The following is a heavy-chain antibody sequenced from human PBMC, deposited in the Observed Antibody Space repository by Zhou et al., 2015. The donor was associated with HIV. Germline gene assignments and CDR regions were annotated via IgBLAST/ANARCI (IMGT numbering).Heavy chain of an antibody. CDR1: GYAFTSYG. J-gene: IGHJ4*02. Sequence: QVQLVQSAAEVKKPGASVKVSCKTSGYAFTSYGISWVRQAPGQGLEWMGWISANKGNTYYAQKFQGRVTMTTDASTRTAYVELRSLRSDDTAVYYCARDDGAVVNDRKTGADYWGQGTLVTVSS. CDR2: ISANKGNT. CDR3: ARDDGAVVNDRKTGADY. D-gene: IGHD4-23*01. V-gene: IGHV1-18*01.